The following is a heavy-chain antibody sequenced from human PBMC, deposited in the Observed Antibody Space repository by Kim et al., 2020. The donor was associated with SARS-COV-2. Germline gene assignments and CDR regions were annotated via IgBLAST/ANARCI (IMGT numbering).Heavy chain of an antibody. J-gene: IGHJ4*02. D-gene: IGHD6-19*01. CDR3: AKAVGEQWLVSDY. V-gene: IGHV3-23*01. Sequence: YADSVKGRFTISRDKSKNPLYLQMNSLRAEDTAVYYCAKAVGEQWLVSDYWGQGTLVTVSS.